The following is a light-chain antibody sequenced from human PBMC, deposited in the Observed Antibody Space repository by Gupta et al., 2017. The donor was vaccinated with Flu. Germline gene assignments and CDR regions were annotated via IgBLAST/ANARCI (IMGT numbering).Light chain of an antibody. Sequence: GTSSDVGGYNYVSWYQQHPGKAPKLMIYEVTKRPSGVPDRFSGSKSGNTASLTVSGLQAEDEADYYCSSYAGSNNYVFGTGTKVTVL. CDR1: SSDVGGYNY. CDR3: SSYAGSNNYV. J-gene: IGLJ1*01. CDR2: EVT. V-gene: IGLV2-8*01.